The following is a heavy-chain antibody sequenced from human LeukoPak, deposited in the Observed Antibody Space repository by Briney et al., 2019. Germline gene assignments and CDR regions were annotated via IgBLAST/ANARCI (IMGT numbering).Heavy chain of an antibody. CDR1: GYTFTSHY. J-gene: IGHJ4*02. Sequence: ASVKVSCKASGYTFTSHYIDWVRQAPGQGLEWMGIINPSGGSTSYAQKFQGRVTMTRDTPTSTVYMELSSLRSEDTAVYYCARRLTGDSHVDYWGQGTLVTVSS. CDR3: ARRLTGDSHVDY. CDR2: INPSGGST. D-gene: IGHD5-18*01. V-gene: IGHV1-46*01.